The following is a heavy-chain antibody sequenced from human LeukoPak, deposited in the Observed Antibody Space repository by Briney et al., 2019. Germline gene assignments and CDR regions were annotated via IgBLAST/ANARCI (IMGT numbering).Heavy chain of an antibody. CDR1: GGSVSDYY. V-gene: IGHV4-59*08. CDR2: IYYTGSS. Sequence: SETLSLTCTVSGGSVSDYYWSWIRQSPGKGLEWIGYIYYTGSSSYNPSLRSRVTISADTSKNQFSLNLRSVTAADTAVYYCARLLSPGWFDPWGQGTLVTVSS. CDR3: ARLLSPGWFDP. J-gene: IGHJ5*02. D-gene: IGHD2/OR15-2a*01.